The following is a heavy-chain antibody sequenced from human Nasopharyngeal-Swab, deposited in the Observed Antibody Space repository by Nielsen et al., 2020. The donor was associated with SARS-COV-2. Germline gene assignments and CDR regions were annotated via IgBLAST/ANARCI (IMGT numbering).Heavy chain of an antibody. D-gene: IGHD3-3*01. J-gene: IGHJ6*02. CDR1: GFTCNNYN. Sequence: GGSLRLSCASSGFTCNNYNFNWVRQAPGKGLEWVSSSSSSSSYIYYADSVKGRFTISRDNAKNSLSLQMNSLRAEDTAVYYCARDGLDYDFWSAYFMDVWGQGTTVTVSS. CDR2: SSSSSSYI. CDR3: ARDGLDYDFWSAYFMDV. V-gene: IGHV3-21*01.